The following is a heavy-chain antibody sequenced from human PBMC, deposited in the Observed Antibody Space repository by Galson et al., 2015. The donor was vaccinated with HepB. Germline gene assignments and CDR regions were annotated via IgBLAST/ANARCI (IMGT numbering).Heavy chain of an antibody. Sequence: SLRLSCAASGFTFSDYYMAWIRQAPGKGLEWLSYISSSSLYTNYADSVKGRFTISRDNAKNSLNLQMNSLRVDDTAVYYCARVADVDYGDHSFFDYWGPGALVTVSS. CDR3: ARVADVDYGDHSFFDY. J-gene: IGHJ4*02. CDR2: ISSSSLYT. V-gene: IGHV3-11*06. CDR1: GFTFSDYY. D-gene: IGHD4-23*01.